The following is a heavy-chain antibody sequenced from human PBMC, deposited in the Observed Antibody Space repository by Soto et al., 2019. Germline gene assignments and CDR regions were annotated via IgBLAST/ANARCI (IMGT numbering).Heavy chain of an antibody. J-gene: IGHJ4*02. D-gene: IGHD2-21*01. CDR1: GFTFSKHW. Sequence: EEQLAESGGGLVQPGESLRLSCAASGFTFSKHWMSWVRQAPGKGLEWVANINEHGSVTYYVDSVKGRFTISRDNAKNSLYLQMSSLRAEDTAVYCCARDDWGPSHFWGKGTLVTVSS. CDR2: INEHGSVT. CDR3: ARDDWGPSHF. V-gene: IGHV3-7*04.